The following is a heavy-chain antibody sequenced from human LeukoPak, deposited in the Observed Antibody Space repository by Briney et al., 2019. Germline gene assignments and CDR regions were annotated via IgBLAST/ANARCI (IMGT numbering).Heavy chain of an antibody. D-gene: IGHD3-3*01. J-gene: IGHJ4*02. CDR1: GYTFTSYY. Sequence: ASVKVSCKASGYTFTSYYMHWVRQAPGQGLEWVGIINPSGGSTSYAQKFQGRVTMTRDTSTSTVYMELSSLRAEDTAVYYCARDRSSYDFWSGYPYYFDYWGQGTLVTVSS. V-gene: IGHV1-46*01. CDR2: INPSGGST. CDR3: ARDRSSYDFWSGYPYYFDY.